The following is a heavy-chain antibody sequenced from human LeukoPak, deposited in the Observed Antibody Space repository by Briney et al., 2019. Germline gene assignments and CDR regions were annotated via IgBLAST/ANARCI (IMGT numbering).Heavy chain of an antibody. CDR2: ISSSSSYI. CDR1: GFTFSSYS. V-gene: IGHV3-21*01. Sequence: PGGSLRLSCAASGFTFSSYSMNWVRQAPGKGLEWVSSISSSSSYIYYADSVKDRFTISRDNAKNSLYLQMNSLRAEDTAVYYCARTMVRGVLYYFDYWGQGTLVTVSS. D-gene: IGHD3-10*01. J-gene: IGHJ4*02. CDR3: ARTMVRGVLYYFDY.